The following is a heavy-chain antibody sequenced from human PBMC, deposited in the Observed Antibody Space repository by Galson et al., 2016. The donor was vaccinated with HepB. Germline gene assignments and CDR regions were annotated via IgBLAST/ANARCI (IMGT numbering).Heavy chain of an antibody. CDR1: GISVTTFDVG. CDR3: AHRCRTSYFDT. Sequence: PALVKPTQTLTLTCSVSGISVTTFDVGVGWIRQSPGKAPEWLAIIYWDDEDRYSPSLKSRLTITRDTSKNQVVLTMINMDPEDTASYYCAHRCRTSYFDTWGQGTLVTVSS. CDR2: IYWDDED. V-gene: IGHV2-5*02. J-gene: IGHJ4*02. D-gene: IGHD3/OR15-3a*01.